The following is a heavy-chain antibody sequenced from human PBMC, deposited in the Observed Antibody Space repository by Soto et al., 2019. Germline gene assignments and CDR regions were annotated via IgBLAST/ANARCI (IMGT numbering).Heavy chain of an antibody. CDR3: ARDGGAY. CDR2: MSYDGSNK. J-gene: IGHJ4*02. D-gene: IGHD3-16*01. CDR1: GFTFSSYA. V-gene: IGHV3-30-3*01. Sequence: QVQLVESGGGVVQPGRSLRLSCAASGFTFSSYAMHWVRRAPGKGLEWMAVMSYDGSNKYYADSVKGRFTISRDNSKNKLYLQMTSLRPEDTALYYCARDGGAYWGQGTLVIVSS.